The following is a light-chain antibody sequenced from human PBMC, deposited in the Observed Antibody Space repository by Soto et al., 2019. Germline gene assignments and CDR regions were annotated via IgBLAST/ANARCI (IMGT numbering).Light chain of an antibody. CDR1: ISNFGTNH. CDR3: ASWDEVLKGAV. Sequence: QSVLTQPPSASGTPGQRVTISCSGSISNFGTNHVNWYQQLPGTAPKLLIYADVQRPSGVPDRFSGSRSGTAASLAISGLQSQDEGDYYCASWDEVLKGAVFGGGTKLTVL. V-gene: IGLV1-44*01. CDR2: ADV. J-gene: IGLJ2*01.